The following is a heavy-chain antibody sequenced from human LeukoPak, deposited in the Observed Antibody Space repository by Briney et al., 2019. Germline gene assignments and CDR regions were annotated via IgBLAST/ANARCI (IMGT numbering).Heavy chain of an antibody. CDR1: GGSISSGGYY. V-gene: IGHV4-31*03. D-gene: IGHD4-11*01. CDR3: ARCPHDYSNYGGPYYYGMNV. CDR2: IYYSGST. Sequence: TSETLSLTCTVSGGSISSGGYYWSWIRQHPGKGLEWIGYIYYSGSTYYNPSLKSRVTISVDTSKNQFSLKLSSVTAADTAVYYCARCPHDYSNYGGPYYYGMNVWGQGTTVTVSS. J-gene: IGHJ6*02.